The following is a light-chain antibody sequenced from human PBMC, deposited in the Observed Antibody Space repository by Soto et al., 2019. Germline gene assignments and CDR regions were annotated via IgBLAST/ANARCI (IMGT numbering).Light chain of an antibody. CDR3: QSYDSGLRV. J-gene: IGLJ2*01. V-gene: IGLV1-40*01. CDR2: GNN. Sequence: QSVLTQPPSVSGAPGQRVTISCTRRSSNIGAGYDVHWYQQLPGTAPKLLIYGNNNRPSGVPDRFSGSKSGTSASLAITGLQAEDEGDYYCQSYDSGLRVFGGGTKVTVL. CDR1: SSNIGAGYD.